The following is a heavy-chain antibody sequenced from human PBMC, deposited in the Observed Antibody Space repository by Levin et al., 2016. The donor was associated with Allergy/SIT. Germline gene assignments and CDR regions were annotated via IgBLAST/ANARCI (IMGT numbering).Heavy chain of an antibody. Sequence: GESLKISCAASGFTFSSYGMHWVRQAPGKGLEWVAVIWYDGSNKYYADSVKGRFTISRDNSKNTLYLQMNSLRAEDTAVYYCARDLDVVANYYYYGMDVWGQGTTVTVSS. CDR3: ARDLDVVANYYYYGMDV. CDR1: GFTFSSYG. J-gene: IGHJ6*02. V-gene: IGHV3-33*01. D-gene: IGHD5-12*01. CDR2: IWYDGSNK.